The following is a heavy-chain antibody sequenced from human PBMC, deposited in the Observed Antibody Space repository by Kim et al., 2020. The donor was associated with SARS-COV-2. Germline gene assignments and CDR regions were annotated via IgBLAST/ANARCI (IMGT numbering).Heavy chain of an antibody. CDR3: TRDRAGAGDY. Sequence: GGSLRLSCVASGFIFSDHYMDWVRQAPGKGLEWIGRIRDRASSYSTEYAATVKGRFTISRDDSKNSLYLQLNSLKTADTAVYLCTRDRAGAGDYWGQGT. CDR1: GFIFSDHY. V-gene: IGHV3-72*01. D-gene: IGHD3-10*01. CDR2: IRDRASSYST. J-gene: IGHJ4*02.